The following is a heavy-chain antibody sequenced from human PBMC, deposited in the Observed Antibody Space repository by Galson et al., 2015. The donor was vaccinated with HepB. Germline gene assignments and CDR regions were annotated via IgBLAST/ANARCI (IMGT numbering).Heavy chain of an antibody. Sequence: SLRLSCAASGFTFSSYEMNWVRQAPGKGLEWVSYISSSGSTIYYADSVKGRFTISRDNAKNSLYLQMNSLRAEDTAVYYCARDLPTDLTMIVVAEGDYWGQGTLVTVSS. J-gene: IGHJ4*02. CDR1: GFTFSSYE. CDR2: ISSSGSTI. CDR3: ARDLPTDLTMIVVAEGDY. V-gene: IGHV3-48*03. D-gene: IGHD3-22*01.